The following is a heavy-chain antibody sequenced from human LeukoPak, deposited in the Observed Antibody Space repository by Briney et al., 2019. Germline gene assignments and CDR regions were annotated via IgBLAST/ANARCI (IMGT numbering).Heavy chain of an antibody. CDR2: FDPEDGET. V-gene: IGHV1-24*01. Sequence: ASVKVSCKVSGYTLTELSMHWVRQAPGKGLEWMGGFDPEDGETIYAQKFQGRVTMTEDTSTDTAYMELSSLRSEDTAVYYCALARHYYDSSGYYALDIWGQGTMVTVSS. CDR1: GYTLTELS. J-gene: IGHJ3*02. D-gene: IGHD3-22*01. CDR3: ALARHYYDSSGYYALDI.